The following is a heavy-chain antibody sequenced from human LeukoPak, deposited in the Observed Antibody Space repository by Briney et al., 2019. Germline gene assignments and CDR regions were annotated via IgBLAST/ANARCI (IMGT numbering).Heavy chain of an antibody. D-gene: IGHD6-25*01. CDR2: ISGSGGST. J-gene: IGHJ3*02. V-gene: IGHV3-23*01. CDR3: AKDGSAVSGAFDI. CDR1: GFTFSSYA. Sequence: GGSLRLSCAASGFTFSSYAMSWVRQAPGKGLEWVSAISGSGGSTYTANTVTGRFPISRDNYKNALYLQTNSLRAAATAVYYCAKDGSAVSGAFDIWGQGTMVPVSS.